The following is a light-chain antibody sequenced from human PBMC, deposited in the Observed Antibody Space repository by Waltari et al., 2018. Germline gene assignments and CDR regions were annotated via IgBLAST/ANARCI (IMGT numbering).Light chain of an antibody. Sequence: SYVLTPPPSVSVAPGQTPRLPCGGNNLRRKTVPRYQQKPGQAPALVVYDDSDRPSGIPERFSGSNSGNTATLTISRVEAGDEADYYCQVWDSSSDHVVFGGGTKLTVL. CDR1: NLRRKT. J-gene: IGLJ2*01. V-gene: IGLV3-21*02. CDR3: QVWDSSSDHVV. CDR2: DDS.